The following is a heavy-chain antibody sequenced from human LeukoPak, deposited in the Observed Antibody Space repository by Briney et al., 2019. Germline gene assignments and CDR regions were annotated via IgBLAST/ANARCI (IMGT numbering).Heavy chain of an antibody. CDR1: GFTFSSCG. CDR2: IRYDGTNT. Sequence: PGGSLRLSCAASGFTFSSCGMHWVRQAPGKGLEWVAFIRYDGTNTYYADSAKGRFTISRDSSKNTLYLQMNSLRAEDSALYYCAKDMTGGWGLDYWGQGTLVTVSS. CDR3: AKDMTGGWGLDY. D-gene: IGHD3-16*01. V-gene: IGHV3-30*02. J-gene: IGHJ4*02.